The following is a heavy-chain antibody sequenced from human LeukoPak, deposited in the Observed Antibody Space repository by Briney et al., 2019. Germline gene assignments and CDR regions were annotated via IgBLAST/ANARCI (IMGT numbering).Heavy chain of an antibody. CDR3: VRGFYSPHY. CDR2: IYYSWRT. Sequence: SETLSLTCTVSGGSISSDYWSWIRQPPGKGLEWIGYIYYSWRTYYNPSLKSRITISVDTSKNQFSLKLSSVTAADTAVYYCVRGFYSPHYWGQGTLVTVSS. J-gene: IGHJ4*02. V-gene: IGHV4-59*01. D-gene: IGHD4-11*01. CDR1: GGSISSDY.